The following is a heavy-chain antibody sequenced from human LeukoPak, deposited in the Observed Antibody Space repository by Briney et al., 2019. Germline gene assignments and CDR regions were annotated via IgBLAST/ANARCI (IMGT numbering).Heavy chain of an antibody. Sequence: PGGSLRLSCAASGFTVSSNYMSWVRQAPGKGLEWVSVIYSGGTTYYADSAKGRFTISRDNSKNTLYLQMNSLRAEDTAVYYCARGYSSGWLHFDYWGQGTLVTVSS. D-gene: IGHD6-19*01. CDR2: IYSGGTT. CDR1: GFTVSSNY. V-gene: IGHV3-66*01. J-gene: IGHJ4*02. CDR3: ARGYSSGWLHFDY.